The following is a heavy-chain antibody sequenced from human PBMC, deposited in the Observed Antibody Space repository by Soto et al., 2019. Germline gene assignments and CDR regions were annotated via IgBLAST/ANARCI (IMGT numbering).Heavy chain of an antibody. D-gene: IGHD6-13*01. CDR2: ISSSLKYI. Sequence: EAQLVESGGGLVKPGGSLRLSCAASGFPFTTYTMNWVRQAPGKGPEWVSGISSSLKYIFYADSLKGRFTISRDNANKTLYLQMDSLRVEDTAVYYCARSLCSQGWYVALWGRGTLVTVSS. V-gene: IGHV3-21*01. CDR3: ARSLCSQGWYVAL. CDR1: GFPFTTYT. J-gene: IGHJ2*01.